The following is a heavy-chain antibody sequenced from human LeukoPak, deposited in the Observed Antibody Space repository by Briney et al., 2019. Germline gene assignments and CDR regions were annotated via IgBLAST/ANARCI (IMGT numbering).Heavy chain of an antibody. CDR1: GYSFTSYW. V-gene: IGHV5-51*01. Sequence: GESLKISCQCPGYSFTSYWIGWVRPMPGKGLEWMGIIYPGDSDTRYSPSFQGQVTISADKSISTAYLQWSSLKASDTAMYYCARQAAAAGFHWFDPWGQGTLVTVSS. CDR3: ARQAAAAGFHWFDP. J-gene: IGHJ5*02. CDR2: IYPGDSDT. D-gene: IGHD6-13*01.